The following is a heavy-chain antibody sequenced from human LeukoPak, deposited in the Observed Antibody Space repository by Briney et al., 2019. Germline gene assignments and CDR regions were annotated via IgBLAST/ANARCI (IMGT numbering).Heavy chain of an antibody. J-gene: IGHJ6*04. CDR3: ARVAMVRGDVSWFDP. Sequence: ASVKVSCKASGYTFIDYYVHWVRQAPGQGLEWMGWINPNSGGTNYAQKFQGRVTMTRDTSISTAYMEVSGVRSDDTAVYYCARVAMVRGDVSWFDPWGKGTTVTVSS. CDR1: GYTFIDYY. CDR2: INPNSGGT. V-gene: IGHV1-2*02. D-gene: IGHD3-10*01.